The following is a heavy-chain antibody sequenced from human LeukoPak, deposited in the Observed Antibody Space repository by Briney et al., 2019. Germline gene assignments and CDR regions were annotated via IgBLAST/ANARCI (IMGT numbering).Heavy chain of an antibody. CDR1: GGSISSSSYY. CDR3: ARHKYTRGWGGKYYYYMDV. D-gene: IGHD6-19*01. J-gene: IGHJ6*03. CDR2: IYYSGST. V-gene: IGHV4-39*01. Sequence: SETLSLTCTVSGGSISSSSYYWGWIRQPPGKGLEWIGSIYYSGSTYYNPSLKSRVTISVDTSKNQFSLEMSSVTAADTAVYYCARHKYTRGWGGKYYYYMDVWGQGTTVTISS.